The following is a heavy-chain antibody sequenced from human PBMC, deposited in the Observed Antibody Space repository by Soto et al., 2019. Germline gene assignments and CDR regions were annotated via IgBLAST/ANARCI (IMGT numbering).Heavy chain of an antibody. D-gene: IGHD1-7*01. J-gene: IGHJ4*02. V-gene: IGHV3-23*01. Sequence: PGGSLRLSCAASGFTFSSYGMTWVRQAPGKGLEWVSFSSATGAGTYYADSVKGRFTISRDNSKNTLYLQMTSLRADDTAVYYCAKDRRAGGNYGFYSDFWGQGXLVTVSS. CDR3: AKDRRAGGNYGFYSDF. CDR1: GFTFSSYG. CDR2: SSATGAGT.